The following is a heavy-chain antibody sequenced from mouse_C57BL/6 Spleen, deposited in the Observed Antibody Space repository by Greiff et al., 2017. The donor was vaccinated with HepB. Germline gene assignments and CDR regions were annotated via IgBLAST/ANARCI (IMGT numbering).Heavy chain of an antibody. Sequence: QVQLQQSGPGLVQPSQSLSITCTVSGFSLTSYGVHWVRQSPGKGLEWLGVIWSGGSTDYNAAFISRLSISKDNSKSQVFLKMNSLQADDTAIYYCASYYGSSYGYFDVWGTGTTVTVSS. J-gene: IGHJ1*03. CDR2: IWSGGST. V-gene: IGHV2-2*01. CDR1: GFSLTSYG. D-gene: IGHD1-1*01. CDR3: ASYYGSSYGYFDV.